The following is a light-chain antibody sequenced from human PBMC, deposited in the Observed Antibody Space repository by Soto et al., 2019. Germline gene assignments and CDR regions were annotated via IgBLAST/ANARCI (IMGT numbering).Light chain of an antibody. Sequence: EIVMTQSPATRSVSPGERATRSCSSRQSFSRNVAWYQQKPCQDPRLLIYGASTRATGNPARFSRRASGTELTLTISGLQAEDFAVYYCQQYNIWPPYTVGQRTKMEIK. CDR1: QSFSRN. CDR2: GAS. J-gene: IGKJ2*01. V-gene: IGKV3-15*01. CDR3: QQYNIWPPYT.